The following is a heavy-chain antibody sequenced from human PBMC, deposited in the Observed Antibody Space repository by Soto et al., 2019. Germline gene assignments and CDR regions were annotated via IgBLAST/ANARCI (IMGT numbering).Heavy chain of an antibody. J-gene: IGHJ1*01. CDR1: GFTFSSYV. CDR3: ATEDESSCRAGTFRH. V-gene: IGHV3-30-3*01. D-gene: IGHD3-22*01. CDR2: ISVDGSGK. Sequence: QVQLVESGGGVVQPGRSLRLSCTASGFTFSSYVMHWVRQAPGEGLEWVAGISVDGSGKHYADSVKGRFTISRDNSKNALYLQMDSLTAAETTVYYCATEDESSCRAGTFRHWGQGTLVTVSS.